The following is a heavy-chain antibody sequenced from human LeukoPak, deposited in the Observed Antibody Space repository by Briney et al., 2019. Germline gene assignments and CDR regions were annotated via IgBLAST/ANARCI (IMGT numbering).Heavy chain of an antibody. CDR3: ARASGWYGAFDI. D-gene: IGHD6-19*01. CDR1: AGSISSGSYD. Sequence: PSETLSLNCTGSAGSISSGSYDWRWIRQPAGKGLEWIARIYTSRSTNYNPSRKSRVTISVDTSTNQFALKLSSATAADTAVYYCARASGWYGAFDIWGQGTMVTVSS. CDR2: IYTSRST. V-gene: IGHV4-61*02. J-gene: IGHJ3*02.